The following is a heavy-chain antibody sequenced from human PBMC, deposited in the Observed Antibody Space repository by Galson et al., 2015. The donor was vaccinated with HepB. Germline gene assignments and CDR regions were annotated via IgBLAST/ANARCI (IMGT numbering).Heavy chain of an antibody. D-gene: IGHD6-13*01. Sequence: TLSLTCAVSGGSISSGGYAWSWIRQPPGKGLEWIGFIYHSGSTYYNPSLKSRVTISVDRSKNQFSLQLSSVTAADTAVYYCARSYSSSWSYTYWYFDLWGRGTLVTVSS. CDR1: GGSISSGGYA. CDR3: ARSYSSSWSYTYWYFDL. V-gene: IGHV4-30-2*01. CDR2: IYHSGST. J-gene: IGHJ2*01.